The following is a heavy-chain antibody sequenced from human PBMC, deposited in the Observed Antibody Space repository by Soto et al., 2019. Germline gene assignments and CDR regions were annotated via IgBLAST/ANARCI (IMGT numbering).Heavy chain of an antibody. D-gene: IGHD2-15*01. V-gene: IGHV4-31*03. CDR3: ARDAPGVAPF. CDR1: GGSIIDGQTY. Sequence: QVQLQESGAGLVKPSQTLSLTCTVSGGSIIDGQTYLNWIRQHPERGLEWMGYINYRGTTNYSPALKSRLLISVDTSKNQFSLRLTSVTAADPAVYYCARDAPGVAPFWGQGTLVTVSS. CDR2: INYRGTT. J-gene: IGHJ4*02.